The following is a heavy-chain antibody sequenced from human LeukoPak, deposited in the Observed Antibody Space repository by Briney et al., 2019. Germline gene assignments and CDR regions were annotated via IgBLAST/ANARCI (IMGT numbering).Heavy chain of an antibody. V-gene: IGHV1-69*13. J-gene: IGHJ4*02. CDR2: LIPIFGTA. CDR3: ARLVVVPAATYDY. CDR1: GGTFSSYA. Sequence: SVKVSCKASGGTFSSYAISWVRQAPGQGLEWMGGLIPIFGTANYAQKFQGRVTITAGESTSTAYMELSSLRSEDTAVYYCARLVVVPAATYDYWGQGTLVTVSS. D-gene: IGHD2-2*01.